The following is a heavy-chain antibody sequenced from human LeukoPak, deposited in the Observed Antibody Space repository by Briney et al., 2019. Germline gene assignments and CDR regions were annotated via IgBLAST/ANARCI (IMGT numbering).Heavy chain of an antibody. Sequence: GASLRLSCAASGFTFSNYAMSWVRQAPGKGLEWVSAITGGGSGIYYADSMKSRFTISRDNSKNTLYLQINSLRAEDTAVYYCAKWGDYDVLTGYYVSDYWGQGTLDTGSS. V-gene: IGHV3-23*01. D-gene: IGHD3-9*01. CDR2: ITGGGSGI. CDR3: AKWGDYDVLTGYYVSDY. CDR1: GFTFSNYA. J-gene: IGHJ4*02.